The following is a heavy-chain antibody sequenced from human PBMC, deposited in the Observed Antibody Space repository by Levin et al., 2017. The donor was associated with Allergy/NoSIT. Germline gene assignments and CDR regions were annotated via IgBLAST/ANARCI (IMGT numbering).Heavy chain of an antibody. Sequence: SETLSLTCAVSGGSISSSNWWSWVRQPPGKGLEWIGEIHHSGSTTYNPSLKSRVTISVDKSTNQFSLELNSVTAADTAIYYCATTARWYFDLWGRGTLVTVSS. V-gene: IGHV4-4*02. CDR1: GGSISSSNW. J-gene: IGHJ2*01. D-gene: IGHD4-17*01. CDR3: ATTARWYFDL. CDR2: IHHSGST.